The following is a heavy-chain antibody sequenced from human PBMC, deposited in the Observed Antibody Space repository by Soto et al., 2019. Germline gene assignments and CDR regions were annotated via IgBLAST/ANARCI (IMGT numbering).Heavy chain of an antibody. CDR1: GYTFTSYG. Sequence: ASVKVSCKASGYTFTSYGISWVRQAPGQGLEWMGWISAYNGNTSYAQKLQGRVTMTTDTSTSTAYMELRSLRSDDTAVYYCARTSSGSYYKAPWGGDYWGQGTLVTVSS. CDR2: ISAYNGNT. CDR3: ARTSSGSYYKAPWGGDY. J-gene: IGHJ4*02. V-gene: IGHV1-18*01. D-gene: IGHD3-10*01.